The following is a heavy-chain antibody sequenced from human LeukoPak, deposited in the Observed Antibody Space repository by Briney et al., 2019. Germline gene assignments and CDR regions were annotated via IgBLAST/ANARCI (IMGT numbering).Heavy chain of an antibody. J-gene: IGHJ6*02. CDR3: ARDGRTIFGAYGMDV. CDR1: GGSISSGGYY. CDR2: IYYSGST. Sequence: SETLSLTCTVSGGSISSGGYYWSWIRQHPGKGLEWIGYIYYSGSTYYNPSLKSRVTISVDTSKNQFSLKLSSVAAADTAVYYCARDGRTIFGAYGMDVWGQGTTVTVSS. V-gene: IGHV4-31*03. D-gene: IGHD3-3*01.